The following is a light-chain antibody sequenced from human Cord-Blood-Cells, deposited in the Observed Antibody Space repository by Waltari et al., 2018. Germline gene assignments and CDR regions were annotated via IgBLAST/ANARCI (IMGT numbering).Light chain of an antibody. Sequence: DSVMTQSPRSLPVTPGEPASISCRSSQSLLHSNGYNYLDWYLQKPGQSPQLLIYLGSNRASGVPDRFSGSGSGTDFTLKISRVEAEDVGVYYCMQALQTELTFGGGTKVEIK. V-gene: IGKV2-28*01. CDR3: MQALQTELT. CDR1: QSLLHSNGYNY. J-gene: IGKJ4*01. CDR2: LGS.